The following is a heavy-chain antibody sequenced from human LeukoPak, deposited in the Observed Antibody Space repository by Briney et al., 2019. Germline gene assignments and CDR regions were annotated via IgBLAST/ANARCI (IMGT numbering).Heavy chain of an antibody. CDR2: IIPTFGTA. CDR3: ARDSIVHYYDSSGYHYFDY. D-gene: IGHD3-22*01. Sequence: SVKVSCKASGGTFSNHAISWVRQAPGQGLEWMGGIIPTFGTANYAQKFQGRVTITADESTSTAYMELSSLRSEDTAVYYCARDSIVHYYDSSGYHYFDYWGQGTLVTVSS. V-gene: IGHV1-69*13. CDR1: GGTFSNHA. J-gene: IGHJ4*02.